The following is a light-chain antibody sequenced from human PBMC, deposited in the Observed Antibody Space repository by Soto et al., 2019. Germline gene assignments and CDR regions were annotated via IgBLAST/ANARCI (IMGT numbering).Light chain of an antibody. Sequence: DIQMTQSPSALSASVGDRVTITCRASQSVSNWLAWYRQKPGEAPKLLIYEGSTLERGVPSSFSGSGSGTEFTLTISSLQPDDFATYYCQQYDTYSRTCGQGPKVEVK. CDR1: QSVSNW. CDR2: EGS. CDR3: QQYDTYSRT. V-gene: IGKV1-5*03. J-gene: IGKJ1*01.